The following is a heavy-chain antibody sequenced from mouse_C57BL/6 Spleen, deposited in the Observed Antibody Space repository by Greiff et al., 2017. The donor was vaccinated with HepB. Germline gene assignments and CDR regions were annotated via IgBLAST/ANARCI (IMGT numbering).Heavy chain of an antibody. J-gene: IGHJ2*01. Sequence: VQLQQPGAELVRPGSSVKLSCKASGYTFTSYWMHWVKQRPIQGLEWIGNIDPSDSETHYNQKFKDKATLTVDKSSSTAYMQLSSLTSEDSAVYYCAREAITTVVEGFDYWGQGTTLTVSS. D-gene: IGHD1-1*01. V-gene: IGHV1-52*01. CDR3: AREAITTVVEGFDY. CDR2: IDPSDSET. CDR1: GYTFTSYW.